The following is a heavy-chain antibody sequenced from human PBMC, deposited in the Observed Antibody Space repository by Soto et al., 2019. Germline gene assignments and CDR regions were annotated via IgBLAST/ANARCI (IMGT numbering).Heavy chain of an antibody. CDR2: ISGSGGST. CDR1: GFTFSSYA. CDR3: AKDPGHKGWSGYYKTNWFDP. V-gene: IGHV3-23*01. D-gene: IGHD3-3*01. J-gene: IGHJ5*02. Sequence: EVQLLESGGGLVQPGGSLRLSCAASGFTFSSYAMSWVRQAPGKGLEWVSAISGSGGSTYYADSVKGRFTISRDNSKNTLYLQMNSLRAEDTAVYYCAKDPGHKGWSGYYKTNWFDPWGQGTLVTVSS.